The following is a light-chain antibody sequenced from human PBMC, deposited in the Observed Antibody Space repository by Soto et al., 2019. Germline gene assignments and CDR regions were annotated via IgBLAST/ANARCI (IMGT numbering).Light chain of an antibody. V-gene: IGKV3-15*01. Sequence: EIVMTQSPATLSVSPGERASLSCRASQSVSSNLAWYQQKPGQTPRLLIYATSTRATGIPARFSGSGSGTEFTLTISSLQSEDFAVYYCQQYDIWPPLTFGGGTKVEI. CDR3: QQYDIWPPLT. J-gene: IGKJ4*01. CDR2: ATS. CDR1: QSVSSN.